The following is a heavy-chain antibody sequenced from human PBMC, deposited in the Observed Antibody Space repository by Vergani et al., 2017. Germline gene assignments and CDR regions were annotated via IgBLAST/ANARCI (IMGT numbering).Heavy chain of an antibody. CDR3: AKDNVPGYYDSSGYCDY. D-gene: IGHD3-22*01. CDR1: GFTVSSYY. J-gene: IGHJ4*02. CDR2: ISGSGGFT. Sequence: EVQLVESGGGLVQPGGSLRLSCAASGFTVSSYYMSWVRQAPGKGLEWVSGISGSGGFTYYADSVKGRFTISRDNSKNTMFLQMNNLRAEDTAVYYCAKDNVPGYYDSSGYCDYWGQGTLVTVSS. V-gene: IGHV3-23*04.